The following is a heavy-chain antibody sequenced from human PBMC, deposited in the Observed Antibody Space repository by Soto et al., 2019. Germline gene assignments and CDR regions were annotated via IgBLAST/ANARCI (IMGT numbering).Heavy chain of an antibody. CDR2: TSAYNGNT. V-gene: IGHV1-18*04. CDR3: ARGGGRYYYYYYGMDV. Sequence: GASVKVSCKASGYTFTSYGISWVRQAPGQGLEWMGWTSAYNGNTNYAQKLQGRVTMTTDTSTSTAYMELRSLRSDDTAVYYCARGGGRYYYYYYGMDVWGQGTTVTVSS. D-gene: IGHD1-26*01. J-gene: IGHJ6*02. CDR1: GYTFTSYG.